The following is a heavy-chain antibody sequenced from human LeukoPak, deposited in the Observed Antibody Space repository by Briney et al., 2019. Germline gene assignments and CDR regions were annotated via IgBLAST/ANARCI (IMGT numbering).Heavy chain of an antibody. CDR2: ISSSSSTI. CDR3: ARGYCSSTSCYPRYFQH. Sequence: GGSLRLSCAASGFTFSSYSMNWVRQAPGKGLEWVSYISSSSSTIYYADSVKGRFTISRDNAKNSLYLQMSSLRAEDTAVYYCARGYCSSTSCYPRYFQHWGQGTLVTVSS. D-gene: IGHD2-2*01. CDR1: GFTFSSYS. J-gene: IGHJ1*01. V-gene: IGHV3-48*01.